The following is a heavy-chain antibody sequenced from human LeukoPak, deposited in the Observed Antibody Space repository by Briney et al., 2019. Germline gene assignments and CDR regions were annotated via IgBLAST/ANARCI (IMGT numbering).Heavy chain of an antibody. D-gene: IGHD5-24*01. CDR3: AKVRDRWLQLDY. Sequence: PGRSLRLSCTTSGFTFGDYALTWVRQAPGKGLEWVGFHRSKAYGGTTEYAASVKGRFTISRDDSKSIAYLQMNSLRAEDTAVYYCAKVRDRWLQLDYWGQGTLVTVSS. V-gene: IGHV3-49*04. CDR2: HRSKAYGGTT. CDR1: GFTFGDYA. J-gene: IGHJ4*02.